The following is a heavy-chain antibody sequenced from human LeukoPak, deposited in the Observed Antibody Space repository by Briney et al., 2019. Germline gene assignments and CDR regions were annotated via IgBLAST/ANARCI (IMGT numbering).Heavy chain of an antibody. D-gene: IGHD2-2*01. Sequence: GASVKVSCKASGGTFSSYAISWVRQAPGQGLGWMGGIIPIFGTANYAQKFQGRVTITTDESTSTAYMELSSLRSEDTAVYYCARRRDCSSTSCYGGYNWFDPWGQGTLVTVSS. CDR2: IIPIFGTA. CDR1: GGTFSSYA. V-gene: IGHV1-69*05. J-gene: IGHJ5*02. CDR3: ARRRDCSSTSCYGGYNWFDP.